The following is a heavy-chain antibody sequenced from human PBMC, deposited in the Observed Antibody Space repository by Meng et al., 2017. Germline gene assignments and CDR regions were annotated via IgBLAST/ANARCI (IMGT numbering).Heavy chain of an antibody. J-gene: IGHJ4*02. CDR1: GGSISSDTYY. V-gene: IGHV4-61*02. D-gene: IGHD6-19*01. Sequence: SETLSLTCTVPGGSISSDTYYWGWIRQPAGQGLEWIGRIYSSGSTLYNPSLKSRVTISVDTSKNQFSLKLSSVTAADTAVYYCARGARDSGWSYWGQGTLVTVSS. CDR3: ARGARDSGWSY. CDR2: IYSSGST.